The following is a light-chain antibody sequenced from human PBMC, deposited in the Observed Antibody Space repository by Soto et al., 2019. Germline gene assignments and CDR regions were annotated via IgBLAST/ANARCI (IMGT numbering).Light chain of an antibody. CDR2: AAS. Sequence: DIQVTHSPSTLSASVGDRVTITGRSSQSISSWLACYQQNPGKAPKLLIYAASSLESGVPSRFSGSGSGTEFTLTISSLQPDDFATYYCQQYNSYSWTFGQGTKVDIK. J-gene: IGKJ1*01. V-gene: IGKV1-5*01. CDR3: QQYNSYSWT. CDR1: QSISSW.